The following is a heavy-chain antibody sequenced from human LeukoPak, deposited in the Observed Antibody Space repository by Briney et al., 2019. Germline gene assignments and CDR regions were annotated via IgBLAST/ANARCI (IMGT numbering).Heavy chain of an antibody. V-gene: IGHV3-23*01. CDR3: AKVLYYYDSSGFWNPYFDY. CDR2: ISGSGGST. J-gene: IGHJ4*02. CDR1: GFTFSSYA. D-gene: IGHD3-22*01. Sequence: GGSLRLSYAASGFTFSSYAMSWVRQAPGKGLEWVSAISGSGGSTYFADFVQGRFTISRDNSKNTLYLQMNSLRADDTAVYYCAKVLYYYDSSGFWNPYFDYWGQGTLVTVSS.